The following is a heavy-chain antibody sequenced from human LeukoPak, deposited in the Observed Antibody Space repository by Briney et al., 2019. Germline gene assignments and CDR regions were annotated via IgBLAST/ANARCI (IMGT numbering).Heavy chain of an antibody. CDR1: GFTFSSYA. D-gene: IGHD3-10*01. CDR3: ARDARITMVRGVMALRY. J-gene: IGHJ4*02. V-gene: IGHV3-30-3*01. Sequence: GGSLRLSCAASGFTFSSYAMHWVRQAPGKGLEWVAVISYDGSNKYYADSVKGRFTISRDNSKNTLYLQMNSLRAEDTAVYYCARDARITMVRGVMALRYWGQGTLVTVSS. CDR2: ISYDGSNK.